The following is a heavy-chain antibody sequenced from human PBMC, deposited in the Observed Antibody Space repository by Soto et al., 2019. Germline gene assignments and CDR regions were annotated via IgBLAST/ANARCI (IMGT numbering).Heavy chain of an antibody. CDR1: GGSVSRGGYY. Sequence: QVQLQESGPGLVKPSQTLSLTCTVSGGSVSRGGYYWSWIRHYPGKGLEGIGYIRYDGRTYYDLSLKSRSTMSVDTSKNEFALNLNSVPAADTAVYHCARNSHLGDLSLGYWGQGILVSVSS. CDR3: ARNSHLGDLSLGY. CDR2: IRYDGRT. J-gene: IGHJ4*02. D-gene: IGHD3-16*02. V-gene: IGHV4-31*03.